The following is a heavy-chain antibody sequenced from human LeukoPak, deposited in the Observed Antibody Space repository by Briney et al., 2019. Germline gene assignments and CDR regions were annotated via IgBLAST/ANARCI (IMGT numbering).Heavy chain of an antibody. CDR2: ISAYNGNT. CDR1: GYTFTSYG. J-gene: IGHJ6*02. Sequence: ASVKVSCKASGYTFTSYGIRWVRQAPGQGLEWMGWISAYNGNTNYAQKLQGRVTMTTDISTSTVYMELRSLRSDDTAVYYCARADFGYCSSTSCYGPMDVWGQGTTVTVSS. V-gene: IGHV1-18*01. CDR3: ARADFGYCSSTSCYGPMDV. D-gene: IGHD2-2*01.